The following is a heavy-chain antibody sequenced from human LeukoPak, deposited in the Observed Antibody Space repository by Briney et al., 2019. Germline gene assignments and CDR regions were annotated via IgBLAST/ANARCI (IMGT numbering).Heavy chain of an antibody. V-gene: IGHV3-7*03. CDR2: INSDGSEG. CDR3: ARDRGYYDSSGYYTYFDY. D-gene: IGHD3-22*01. J-gene: IGHJ4*02. CDR1: GFTFSGFW. Sequence: GGSLRLSCAVSGFTFSGFWMSWSRQAPGKGLEWVASINSDGSEGYYADVVKGRFTISRDNAKNSLYLQINSLRAEDTAVYYRARDRGYYDSSGYYTYFDYWGQGTLVTVSS.